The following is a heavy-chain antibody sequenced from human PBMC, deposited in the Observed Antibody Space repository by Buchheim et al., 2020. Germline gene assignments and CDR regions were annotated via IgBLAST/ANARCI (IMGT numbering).Heavy chain of an antibody. CDR1: GFIFSTYA. V-gene: IGHV3-23*04. Sequence: EVQLVESGGGLVQPGGSLRLSCAASGFIFSTYAMSWVRQAPGKGLEWVSSIRDSCGKTYYAHSLKGRFTIFRVNSKNTLYLQMNSLRAEDTAVYYCAKDPSLSGTYVDYWGQGTL. CDR3: AKDPSLSGTYVDY. CDR2: IRDSCGKT. J-gene: IGHJ4*02. D-gene: IGHD1-26*01.